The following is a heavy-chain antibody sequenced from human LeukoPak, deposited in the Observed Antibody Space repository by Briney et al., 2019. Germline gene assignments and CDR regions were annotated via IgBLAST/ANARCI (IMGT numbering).Heavy chain of an antibody. Sequence: PSQTLSLTCTVSGGSISSYYWSWVRQPAGKGLEWIGRIYTSGSTNYNPSLKGRVTMSVDTSNNQISLKLSSVTAADTAVYYCARDPPRGWDAFDIWGQGTMVTVSS. CDR2: IYTSGST. CDR3: ARDPPRGWDAFDI. J-gene: IGHJ3*02. V-gene: IGHV4-4*07. CDR1: GGSISSYY. D-gene: IGHD2-15*01.